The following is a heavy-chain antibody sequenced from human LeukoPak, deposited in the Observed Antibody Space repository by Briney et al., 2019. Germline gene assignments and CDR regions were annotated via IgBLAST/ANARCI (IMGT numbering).Heavy chain of an antibody. CDR1: GGSFSGYY. V-gene: IGHV4-59*01. Sequence: SETLSLTCAVYGGSFSGYYWSWIRQPPGKGLEWIGYISYSGSTNYNPSLKSRVTISLDTSKNQFFLKLSSVTAADTALYYCARGNANWGQGTLVTVSS. J-gene: IGHJ4*02. CDR2: ISYSGST. CDR3: ARGNAN.